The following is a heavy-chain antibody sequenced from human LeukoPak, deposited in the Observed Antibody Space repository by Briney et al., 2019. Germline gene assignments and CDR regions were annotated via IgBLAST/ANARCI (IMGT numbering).Heavy chain of an antibody. CDR2: ISGSGGST. Sequence: GSLRLSCAASGFTFSSYAMSWVRQAPGKGLEWVSAISGSGGSTYYADSVKGRFTISRDNSKNTLYLQMNSLRAEDTAVYYCAKDTRVYYYGSGSYSGFDYWGQGTLVTVSS. J-gene: IGHJ4*02. V-gene: IGHV3-23*01. CDR1: GFTFSSYA. D-gene: IGHD3-10*01. CDR3: AKDTRVYYYGSGSYSGFDY.